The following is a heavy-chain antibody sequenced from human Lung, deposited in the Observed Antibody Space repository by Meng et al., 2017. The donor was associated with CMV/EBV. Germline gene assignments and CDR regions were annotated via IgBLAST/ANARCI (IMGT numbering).Heavy chain of an antibody. D-gene: IGHD3-3*01. V-gene: IGHV3-30*03. Sequence: GGSLGLSCAASGFTFSSYAMIWIRQAPGKGLEWVAVISYDGKTTYYVDSVKGRFTISRDNSKNTVFLQMDSLRPEDAAVYYCARDYSSIWSGYNSYGLDVWGQGTTVTVSS. CDR3: ARDYSSIWSGYNSYGLDV. CDR2: ISYDGKTT. J-gene: IGHJ6*02. CDR1: GFTFSSYA.